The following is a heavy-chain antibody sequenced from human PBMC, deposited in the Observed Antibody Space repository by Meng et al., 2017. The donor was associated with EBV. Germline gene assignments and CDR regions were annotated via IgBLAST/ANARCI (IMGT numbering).Heavy chain of an antibody. V-gene: IGHV4-34*01. CDR3: ARGGGNRGGIVGATYRLNWFDP. Sequence: QVQLQQWGAGLLKPSEXLSLTRAVYGGSFIGYYWSWIRQPPGKGLEWIGEINHSGSTNYNPSLKSRVTISVDTSKNQFSLKLSSVTAADTAVYYCARGGGNRGGIVGATYRLNWFDPWGQGTLVTVSS. CDR2: INHSGST. CDR1: GGSFIGYY. D-gene: IGHD1-26*01. J-gene: IGHJ5*02.